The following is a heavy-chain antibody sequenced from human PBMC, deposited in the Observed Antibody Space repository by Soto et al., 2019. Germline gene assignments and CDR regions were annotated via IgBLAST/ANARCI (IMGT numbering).Heavy chain of an antibody. CDR1: GYAFTSYY. J-gene: IGHJ6*02. Sequence: ASVNVSCKASGYAFTSYYMHWVRQAPGQGLEWMGIINPSGGSTSYAQKFQGRVTMTRDTSTSTVYMELSSLRSEDTAVYYCARLYSGYDLSYYYYGMDVWGQGTTVTGSS. CDR3: ARLYSGYDLSYYYYGMDV. D-gene: IGHD5-12*01. V-gene: IGHV1-46*01. CDR2: INPSGGST.